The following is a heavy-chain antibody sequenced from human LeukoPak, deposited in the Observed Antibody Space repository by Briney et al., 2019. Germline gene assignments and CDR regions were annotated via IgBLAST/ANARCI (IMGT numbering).Heavy chain of an antibody. Sequence: GGSLRLSCAASGFTFSSYWMHWVRQAPGKGLVWVSRINSDGSSTSYADSVKGRFTISRDNAKNTLYLQMNSLRAEDTAVYYCAREGVYVPEEAFDIWGQGIMVTVSS. CDR2: INSDGSST. J-gene: IGHJ3*02. CDR3: AREGVYVPEEAFDI. V-gene: IGHV3-74*01. CDR1: GFTFSSYW. D-gene: IGHD5/OR15-5a*01.